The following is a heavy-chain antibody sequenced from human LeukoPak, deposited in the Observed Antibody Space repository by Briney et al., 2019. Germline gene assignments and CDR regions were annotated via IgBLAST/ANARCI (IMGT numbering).Heavy chain of an antibody. CDR1: GYSITTGRY. CDR2: IYQSGST. V-gene: IGHV4-38-2*02. Sequence: SETLSLTCTVSGYSITTGRYWGWIRQPPGKGLEWIGSIYQSGSTYYNPSLKSRVTISVDKSKNQFSLNLRSVTAPDTAVYYCARSLSTAWIDYWGQGILVTVSS. CDR3: ARSLSTAWIDY. J-gene: IGHJ4*02. D-gene: IGHD1-1*01.